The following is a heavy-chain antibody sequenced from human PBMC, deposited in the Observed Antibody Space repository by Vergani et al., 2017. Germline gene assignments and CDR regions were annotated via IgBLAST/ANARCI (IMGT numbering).Heavy chain of an antibody. CDR1: GYTFTSYG. CDR3: ARCVWYCSSTSCFKLELGYYYYMDV. D-gene: IGHD2-2*01. Sequence: QVQLVQSGAEVKKPGASVKVSCKASGYTFTSYGISWVRQAPGQGLEWMGWISAYNGNTNYAQKLQGRVTMTTDTSTSTAYMELRSLRSDDTAVYYCARCVWYCSSTSCFKLELGYYYYMDVWGK. CDR2: ISAYNGNT. J-gene: IGHJ6*03. V-gene: IGHV1-18*01.